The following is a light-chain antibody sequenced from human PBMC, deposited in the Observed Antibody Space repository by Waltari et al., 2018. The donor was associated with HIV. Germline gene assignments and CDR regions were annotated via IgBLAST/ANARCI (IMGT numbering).Light chain of an antibody. CDR2: DVT. CDR1: SSAVGASDY. V-gene: IGLV2-14*03. CDR3: GSYTTTSTLGV. J-gene: IGLJ2*01. Sequence: QSALTQPASVSGSPGQSITISCIGSSSAVGASDYVSWYQHHPGKAPKLLIYDVTHRPSGISARFSGSKSGNTASLTISGLQADDEADYYCGSYTTTSTLGVFGGGTKLTVL.